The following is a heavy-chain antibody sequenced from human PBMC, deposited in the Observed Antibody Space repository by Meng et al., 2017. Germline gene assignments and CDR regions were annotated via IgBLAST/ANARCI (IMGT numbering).Heavy chain of an antibody. CDR1: GFTVSSNY. Sequence: EGQVGVAGGGLGQPGGALRLSCAASGFTVSSNYMSWVGQAPGKGLEWVSVIYSGGSTYYADSVKGRFTISRDNSKNALYLQMNSLRAEDTAVYYCARESMYNWFDPWGQGTLVTVSS. CDR3: ARESMYNWFDP. D-gene: IGHD6-6*01. V-gene: IGHV3-66*02. J-gene: IGHJ5*02. CDR2: IYSGGST.